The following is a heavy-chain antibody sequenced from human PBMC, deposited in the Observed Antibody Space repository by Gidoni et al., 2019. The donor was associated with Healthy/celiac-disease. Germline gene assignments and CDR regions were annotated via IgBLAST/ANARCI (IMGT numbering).Heavy chain of an antibody. Sequence: EVQLLESGGGLVQPGGSLRLSCAASGFTFSSYAMSWVRQAPGKGLGWVSAISGSGGSTYYADSVKGRFTISRDNSKNTLYLQMNSLRAEDTAVYYCAKIPPDRSRYCSGGSCYRYYFDYWGQGTLVTVSS. J-gene: IGHJ4*02. CDR2: ISGSGGST. CDR1: GFTFSSYA. V-gene: IGHV3-23*01. D-gene: IGHD2-15*01. CDR3: AKIPPDRSRYCSGGSCYRYYFDY.